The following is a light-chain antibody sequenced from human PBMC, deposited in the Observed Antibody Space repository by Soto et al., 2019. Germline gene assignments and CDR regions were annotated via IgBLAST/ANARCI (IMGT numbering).Light chain of an antibody. J-gene: IGLJ1*01. CDR2: RNN. Sequence: QSVLTQPPSASGTPGQRVTISCSGSNSKIGSNYVYWYQQLPGTAPKLLIYRNNQRPSGVPDRLSGSKSGTSASLAISGLRSEDEADYYCAAWDDSLSAVYVFGTGTKVTVL. CDR1: NSKIGSNY. V-gene: IGLV1-47*01. CDR3: AAWDDSLSAVYV.